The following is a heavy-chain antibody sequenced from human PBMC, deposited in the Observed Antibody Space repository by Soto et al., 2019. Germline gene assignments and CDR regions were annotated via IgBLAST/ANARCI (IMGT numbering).Heavy chain of an antibody. Sequence: QVQLVQSGAEVKKPGSSVKVSCKASRGTFGNYAISWVRQAPGQGLEWMGAIMPVFGTVNYAQKFQGRVTITADKFTNTAYMELSSLRSEDTAVYYCARDASSGYRGWWDPWGQGTLVTVSS. CDR1: RGTFGNYA. CDR2: IMPVFGTV. CDR3: ARDASSGYRGWWDP. V-gene: IGHV1-69*06. D-gene: IGHD6-25*01. J-gene: IGHJ5*02.